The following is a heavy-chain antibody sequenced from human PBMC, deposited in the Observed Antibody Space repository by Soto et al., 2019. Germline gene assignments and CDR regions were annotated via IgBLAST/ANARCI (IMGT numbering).Heavy chain of an antibody. CDR1: GYTFTSYA. CDR2: INAGNGNT. D-gene: IGHD3-10*01. CDR3: ARDTYYSYNWFDP. Sequence: QVQLVQSGAEEKKPGASVKVSCKASGYTFTSYAMHWVRQAPGQRLEWMGWINAGNGNTRYSQKFQGRVTITRDTSASTAYMELSSLRSEDTAVYYCARDTYYSYNWFDPWGQGTLVTVSS. J-gene: IGHJ5*02. V-gene: IGHV1-3*05.